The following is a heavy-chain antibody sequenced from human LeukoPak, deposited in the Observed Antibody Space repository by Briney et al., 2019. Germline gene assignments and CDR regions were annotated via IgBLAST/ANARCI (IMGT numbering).Heavy chain of an antibody. Sequence: GGSLRLSCAASGFTFSNYAMSWVRQAPGKGLEWVSALSGSGVSTYYADSVKGRFTISGDNSKNTLYLQMNSLRAEDTAVYYCVKVSSPRSQNYFDYSAYYDFWGQGTLVTVSS. V-gene: IGHV3-23*01. D-gene: IGHD3-22*01. CDR1: GFTFSNYA. CDR3: VKVSSPRSQNYFDYSAYYDF. CDR2: LSGSGVST. J-gene: IGHJ4*02.